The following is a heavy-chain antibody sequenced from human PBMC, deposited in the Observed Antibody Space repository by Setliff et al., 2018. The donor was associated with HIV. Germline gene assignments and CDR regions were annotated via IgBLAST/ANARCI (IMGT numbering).Heavy chain of an antibody. CDR2: INPNNGGT. V-gene: IGHV1-2*06. Sequence: GASVKVSCKALGFLVTGYNVHWVRQAPGHGPEWLGRINPNNGGTNYAQKFQSRVTMSLDTSTSTVYLELKALTSDDTAVYYCVRPRVFDSFDVWGPGTMVTVSS. CDR1: GFLVTGYN. J-gene: IGHJ3*01. CDR3: VRPRVFDSFDV.